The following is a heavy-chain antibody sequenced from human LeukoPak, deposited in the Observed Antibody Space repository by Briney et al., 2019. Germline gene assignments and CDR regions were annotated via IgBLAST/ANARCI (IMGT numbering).Heavy chain of an antibody. CDR1: GFTFSNYD. V-gene: IGHV3-21*01. CDR2: LSSRSNYI. J-gene: IGHJ6*02. Sequence: PGGSLRLSCAASGFTFSNYDMNWVRQAPGKGLEWVSSLSSRSNYIYYADAVKGRFTISRDNAKNSLYLQMNSLRAEDTAVYYCARAIISSSYMDVWGQGTTVTVSS. D-gene: IGHD6-13*01. CDR3: ARAIISSSYMDV.